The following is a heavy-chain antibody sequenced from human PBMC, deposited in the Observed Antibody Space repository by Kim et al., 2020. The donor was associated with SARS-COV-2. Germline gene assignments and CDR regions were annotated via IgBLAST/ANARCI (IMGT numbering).Heavy chain of an antibody. J-gene: IGHJ6*01. CDR3: AKDIARIAVGASDAYYY. CDR2: IGWNSGSV. CDR1: GFTFDDYA. V-gene: IGHV3-9*01. D-gene: IGHD6-19*01. Sequence: GGSLRLSCAASGFTFDDYAMHWVRQAPGKGLECVSGIGWNSGSVDYADSVKGRFTISRDNAKNSLYLQMNSLRAEDTALYYCAKDIARIAVGASDAYYY.